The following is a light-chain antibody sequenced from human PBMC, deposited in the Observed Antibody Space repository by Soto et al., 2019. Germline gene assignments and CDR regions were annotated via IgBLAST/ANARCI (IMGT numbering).Light chain of an antibody. Sequence: DIQLTQSPSSLSSSLGDRVTLTCQAGQNIDNYLNWYQQKPGRAPKLRIYDASNLEAGVPSRLRGSGSGTDFTFTISRLQPEDIATYYCQQYENLPTFGQGTRLEIK. V-gene: IGKV1-33*01. CDR2: DAS. J-gene: IGKJ5*01. CDR3: QQYENLPT. CDR1: QNIDNY.